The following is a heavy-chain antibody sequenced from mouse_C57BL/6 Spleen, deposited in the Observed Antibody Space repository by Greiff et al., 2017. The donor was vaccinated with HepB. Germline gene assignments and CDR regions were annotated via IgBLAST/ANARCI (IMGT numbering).Heavy chain of an antibody. CDR2: IDPSDSET. J-gene: IGHJ1*03. CDR1: GYTFTSYW. Sequence: QVQLQQPGAELVRPGSSVKLSCKASGYTFTSYWMHRVKQRPIQGLEWIGNIDPSDSETHYNQKFKDKATLTVDKSSSTAYMQLSSLTSEDSAVYYCARRRIYYDYDRWYFDVWGTGTTVTVSS. CDR3: ARRRIYYDYDRWYFDV. V-gene: IGHV1-52*01. D-gene: IGHD2-4*01.